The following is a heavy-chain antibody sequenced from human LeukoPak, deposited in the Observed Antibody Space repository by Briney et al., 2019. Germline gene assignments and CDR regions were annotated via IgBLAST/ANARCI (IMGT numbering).Heavy chain of an antibody. CDR3: ASEDTADYKGRFDH. J-gene: IGHJ4*02. CDR2: IYEGIP. Sequence: SETLSLTCSVSGGSINSRFWAWIRQPPGKELEWIGYIYEGIPTYNPSLKSRVTISADTSNSQYSLKLNSVTAADTAVYYCASEDTADYKGRFDHWGQGTLVTVSS. D-gene: IGHD4-11*01. CDR1: GGSINSRF. V-gene: IGHV4-4*08.